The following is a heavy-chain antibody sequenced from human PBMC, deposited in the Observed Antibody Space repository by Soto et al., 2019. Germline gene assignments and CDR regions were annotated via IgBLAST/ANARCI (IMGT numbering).Heavy chain of an antibody. D-gene: IGHD3-16*02. J-gene: IGHJ6*02. CDR3: ARDPSGDYVWGSYRWGDYYYGMDV. V-gene: IGHV4-61*01. CDR1: GGSVSSGSYY. Sequence: GGSVSSGSYYWSWIRQPPGKGLEWIGYIYYSGSTNYNPSLKSRVTISVDTPKNQFSLKLSSVTAADTAVYYCARDPSGDYVWGSYRWGDYYYGMDVWGQGTTVTVSS. CDR2: IYYSGST.